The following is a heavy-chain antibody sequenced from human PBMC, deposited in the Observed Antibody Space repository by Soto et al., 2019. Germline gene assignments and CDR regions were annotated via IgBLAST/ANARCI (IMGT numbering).Heavy chain of an antibody. CDR1: GESISSSGYY. D-gene: IGHD6-19*01. J-gene: IGHJ4*02. CDR2: IYYSGST. Sequence: TSETQSLTCAVSGESISSSGYYWGWISQPPGKGLECIGSIYYSGSTYYNPSLQSRVAISVDTSKNQFSLKLKSVTAADTAIYYCARRTVNIRTFYSGLKTHCFDYWGQGAPVTVSS. V-gene: IGHV4-39*01. CDR3: ARRTVNIRTFYSGLKTHCFDY.